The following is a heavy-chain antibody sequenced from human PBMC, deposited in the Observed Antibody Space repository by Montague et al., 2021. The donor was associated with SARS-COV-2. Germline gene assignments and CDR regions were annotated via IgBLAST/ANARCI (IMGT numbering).Heavy chain of an antibody. D-gene: IGHD6-19*01. CDR1: GFTFSSYA. CDR3: AKVAAGWGVYFDY. Sequence: SLRLSFSASGFTFSSYAMSWVRQAPGEGLEWVSVIYSGGSSTYYADSVKGRFTISRDNSKNTLYLQMNSLRAEDTAVYYCAKVAAGWGVYFDYWGQGTLVTVSS. J-gene: IGHJ4*02. V-gene: IGHV3-23*03. CDR2: IYSGGSST.